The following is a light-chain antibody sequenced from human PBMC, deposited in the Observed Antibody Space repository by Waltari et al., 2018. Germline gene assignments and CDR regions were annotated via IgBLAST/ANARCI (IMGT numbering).Light chain of an antibody. J-gene: IGLJ2*01. Sequence: QSVLTQTPSVSEAPRQRVTIPCFGSRSKLGNNSVHWYQQVPGKAPKLLLFADDLLPSGVSDRFSGSKSGTSASLAISGLRSEDEGVYFCAAWDDSLKGVLFGGGTKLTVL. CDR3: AAWDDSLKGVL. CDR2: ADD. V-gene: IGLV1-36*01. CDR1: RSKLGNNS.